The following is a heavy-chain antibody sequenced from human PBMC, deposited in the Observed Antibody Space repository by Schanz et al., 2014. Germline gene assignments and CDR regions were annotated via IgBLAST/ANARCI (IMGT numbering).Heavy chain of an antibody. CDR3: ARDRPSGYALDF. Sequence: EVQLVESGGGLVQPGGSLTLSCAASGFTFRNYALSWVRQAPGKGLAWVSAISGSGGSTYYADSVKGRFTISRDNSNHTLYVQMNSLRAEDTAVYYCARDRPSGYALDFWGQGTLVTVSS. CDR2: ISGSGGST. V-gene: IGHV3-23*04. D-gene: IGHD5-12*01. CDR1: GFTFRNYA. J-gene: IGHJ4*02.